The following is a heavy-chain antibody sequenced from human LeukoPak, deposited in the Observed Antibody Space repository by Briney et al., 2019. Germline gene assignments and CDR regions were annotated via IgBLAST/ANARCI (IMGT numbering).Heavy chain of an antibody. V-gene: IGHV1-2*02. D-gene: IGHD6-6*01. Sequence: ASVKVSCKASEYTFTGYYMHWVRQAPGQGLEWMGWINPNSGGTNYAQKFQGRVTMTRDTSISTAYMELSRLRSDDTAVYYCARSSARSSLLVYGYWGQGTLVTVSS. CDR3: ARSSARSSLLVYGY. CDR2: INPNSGGT. CDR1: EYTFTGYY. J-gene: IGHJ4*02.